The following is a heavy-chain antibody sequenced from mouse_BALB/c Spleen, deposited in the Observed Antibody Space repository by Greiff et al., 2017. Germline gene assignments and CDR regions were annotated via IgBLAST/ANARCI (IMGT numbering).Heavy chain of an antibody. D-gene: IGHD1-1*01. CDR3: ARGNYGKGYAMDY. CDR2: INPSTGYT. CDR1: GYTFTSYW. V-gene: IGHV1-7*01. Sequence: QVQLQQSGAELAKPGASVKMSCKASGYTFTSYWMHWVKQRPGQGLEWIGYINPSTGYTEYNQKFKDKATLTADKSSSTAYMQLSSLTSEDSAVYYCARGNYGKGYAMDYWGQGTSVTVSS. J-gene: IGHJ4*01.